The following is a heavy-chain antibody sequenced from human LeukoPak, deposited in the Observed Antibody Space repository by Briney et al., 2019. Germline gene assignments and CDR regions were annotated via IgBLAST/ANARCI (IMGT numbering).Heavy chain of an antibody. Sequence: PGGPLRLSCAASGFTFSNAWMSWVRQAPGKGLEWVGRIKSKTDGGTTDYAAPVKGRFTISRDDSKNTLYLQMNSLKTEDTAVYYCTGEYIVVVTAIDSWGQGTLVTVSS. CDR1: GFTFSNAW. V-gene: IGHV3-15*01. CDR2: IKSKTDGGTT. J-gene: IGHJ5*02. D-gene: IGHD2-21*02. CDR3: TGEYIVVVTAIDS.